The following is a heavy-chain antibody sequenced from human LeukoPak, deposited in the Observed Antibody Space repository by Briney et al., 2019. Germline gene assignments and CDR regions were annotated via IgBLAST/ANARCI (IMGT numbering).Heavy chain of an antibody. CDR2: S. Sequence: SQTLSLTCTVSGGSMTSGDYYWGWIRQSPGTGLQWIGTSYQGASLKSRVTISLDTSKNQFSLRLTSVTAADTAVYYCARGLASNYDSSGYYYWGQGTLVTVSS. CDR3: ARGLASNYDSSGYYY. J-gene: IGHJ4*02. D-gene: IGHD3-22*01. V-gene: IGHV4-30-4*07. CDR1: GGSMTSGDYY.